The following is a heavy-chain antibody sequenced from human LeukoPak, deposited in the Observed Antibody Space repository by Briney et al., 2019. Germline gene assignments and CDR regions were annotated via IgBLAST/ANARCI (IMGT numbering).Heavy chain of an antibody. CDR1: GFTFDDYA. CDR2: ISGSGGST. D-gene: IGHD6-13*01. V-gene: IGHV3-23*01. J-gene: IGHJ4*02. CDR3: AKVVSWYITY. Sequence: GGSLRLSCAASGFTFDDYAMHWVRQAPGKGLEWVSAISGSGGSTYYADSVKGRFTISRDNSKNTLYLQMNSLRAEDTAVYYCAKVVSWYITYWGQGTLVTVSS.